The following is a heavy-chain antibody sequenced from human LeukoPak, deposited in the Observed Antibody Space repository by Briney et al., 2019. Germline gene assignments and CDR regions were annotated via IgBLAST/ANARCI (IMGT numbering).Heavy chain of an antibody. Sequence: SETLSLTCTVSGGSISSYYWSWIRQPPGKGLEWIGYIYYSGSTNYNPSLKSRVTISVDTSKNQFSLKLSSVTAADTAVYYCARDRIPSGSYSNYYYYYMDVWGKGTTVTVSS. V-gene: IGHV4-59*01. CDR3: ARDRIPSGSYSNYYYYYMDV. D-gene: IGHD1-26*01. CDR2: IYYSGST. J-gene: IGHJ6*03. CDR1: GGSISSYY.